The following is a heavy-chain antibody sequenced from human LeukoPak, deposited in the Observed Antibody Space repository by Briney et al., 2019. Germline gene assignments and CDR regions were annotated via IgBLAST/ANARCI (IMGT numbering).Heavy chain of an antibody. D-gene: IGHD2-21*02. V-gene: IGHV3-7*05. Sequence: GGSLRLSCAASGFTSSTYWMSWVRQAPGKGLEWVANIKYDGSDKYYVDSVKGRFTLSRDNAKNSLYLQMNSLRAEDTAVYYCARDFSVVTVDYWGQGTLVTVSS. CDR1: GFTSSTYW. CDR2: IKYDGSDK. CDR3: ARDFSVVTVDY. J-gene: IGHJ4*02.